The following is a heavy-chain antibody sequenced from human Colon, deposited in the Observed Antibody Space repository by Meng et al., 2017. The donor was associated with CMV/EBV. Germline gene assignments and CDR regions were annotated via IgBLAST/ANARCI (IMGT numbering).Heavy chain of an antibody. D-gene: IGHD2-2*01. V-gene: IGHV4-34*01. Sequence: QVQLQQWGAGLLKPSETLSLTCAVYGESFSGYYWTWIRQPPGRGLEWIGESYYTGNTNYSPSLKSRVTISLDTSKNQFSLKLNSVTAADTAVYYCARATKSSCWEVLDYWGHGTLVTVSS. CDR3: ARATKSSCWEVLDY. CDR2: SYYTGNT. J-gene: IGHJ4*01. CDR1: GESFSGYY.